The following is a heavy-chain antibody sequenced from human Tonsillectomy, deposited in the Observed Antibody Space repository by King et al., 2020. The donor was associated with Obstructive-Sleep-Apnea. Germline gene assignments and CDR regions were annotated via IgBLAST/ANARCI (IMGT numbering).Heavy chain of an antibody. CDR2: IYYSGST. CDR3: ARGQQGLLWFGESPYFDY. J-gene: IGHJ4*02. D-gene: IGHD3-10*01. V-gene: IGHV4-59*01. CDR1: GGSISSYF. Sequence: VQLQESGPGLVKPSETLSLTCTVSGGSISSYFWSWIRQPPGKGLEWIGFIYYSGSTNYNPSLKSRVTLSVDTSKNQFSLKLSSVTAADTAVYFCARGQQGLLWFGESPYFDYWGQGTLVTVSS.